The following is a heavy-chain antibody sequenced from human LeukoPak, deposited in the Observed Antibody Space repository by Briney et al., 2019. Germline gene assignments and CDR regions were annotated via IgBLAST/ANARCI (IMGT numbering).Heavy chain of an antibody. CDR2: IYYSGST. Sequence: GSLRLSCAASGFTFSSYGMSWVRQPPGKGLEWIGYIYYSGSTNYNPSLKSRVTISVDTSKNQFSLRLSSVTAADTAVYYCARERRDGYKVYFDYWGQGTLVTVSS. V-gene: IGHV4-59*01. J-gene: IGHJ4*02. CDR1: GFTFSSYG. D-gene: IGHD5-24*01. CDR3: ARERRDGYKVYFDY.